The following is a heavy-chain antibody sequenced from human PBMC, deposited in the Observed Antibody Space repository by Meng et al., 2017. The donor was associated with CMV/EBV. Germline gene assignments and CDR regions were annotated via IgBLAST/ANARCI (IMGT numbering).Heavy chain of an antibody. D-gene: IGHD7-27*01. CDR2: IYYSGST. CDR3: ARLTGDDAFDI. J-gene: IGHJ3*02. V-gene: IGHV4-39*01. CDR1: GFTFSDYY. Sequence: ESLKISCAASGFTFSDYYMSWIRQPPGKGLEWIGSIYYSGSTYYNPSLKSRVTISLDTSKNQFSLKLSSVTAADTAVYYCARLTGDDAFDIWGQGTMVTVSS.